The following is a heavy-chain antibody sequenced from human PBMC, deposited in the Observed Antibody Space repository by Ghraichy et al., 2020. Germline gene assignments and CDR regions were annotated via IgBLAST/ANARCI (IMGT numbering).Heavy chain of an antibody. CDR2: ISTGGTTT. CDR3: ARDDCSSGSCQLYYYYMDV. CDR1: GFIFSDFY. D-gene: IGHD2-15*01. V-gene: IGHV3-11*01. J-gene: IGHJ6*03. Sequence: GGSLRLSCAASGFIFSDFYMSWIRQAPGKGLEWVSYISTGGTTTTYADSVKGRFTISRDDAKNSLYLQMNSLRAEDTAVYYCARDDCSSGSCQLYYYYMDVWGRGTTVTVSS.